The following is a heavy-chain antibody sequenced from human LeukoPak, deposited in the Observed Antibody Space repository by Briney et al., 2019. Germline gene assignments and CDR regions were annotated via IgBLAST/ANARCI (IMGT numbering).Heavy chain of an antibody. CDR3: ARDVDGRPIDY. CDR2: ISAYNGNT. J-gene: IGHJ4*02. CDR1: GYTFTSYG. D-gene: IGHD5-24*01. Sequence: ASVKVSCKASGYTFTSYGISWVRQAPGQGLEWMGWISAYNGNTNYAQKLQGRVTMTTDTSTSTAHMELRSLRSDDTAVYYCARDVDGRPIDYWGQGTLVTVSS. V-gene: IGHV1-18*01.